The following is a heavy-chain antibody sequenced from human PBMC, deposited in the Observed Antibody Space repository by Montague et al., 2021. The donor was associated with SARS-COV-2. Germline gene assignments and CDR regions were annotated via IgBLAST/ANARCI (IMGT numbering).Heavy chain of an antibody. Sequence: SLRLSCAASGFTFSSYEMNWVRQAPGKGLEWVSYISSSGSTIYYADSVKGRFTISRDNAKNSLYLQMSSLRAEDTAVYYCAGDVGSGSYYTPVDYWGQGTLVTVSS. J-gene: IGHJ4*02. CDR3: AGDVGSGSYYTPVDY. CDR1: GFTFSSYE. CDR2: ISSSGSTI. D-gene: IGHD3-10*01. V-gene: IGHV3-48*03.